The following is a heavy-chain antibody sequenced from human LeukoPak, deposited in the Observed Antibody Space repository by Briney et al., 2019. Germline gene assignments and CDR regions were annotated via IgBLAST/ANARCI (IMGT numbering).Heavy chain of an antibody. V-gene: IGHV3-48*02. CDR3: ATGAGWFGHDAFDI. CDR1: GLTFSSYS. D-gene: IGHD3-10*01. CDR2: ISSSSSTI. Sequence: PGGSLRLSCAASGLTFSSYSMNWVRQAPGKGLEWVSYISSSSSTIYHADSVKGRFTISRDNAKNSLYLQMNSLRDEDTAVYFCATGAGWFGHDAFDIWGQGTMVTVSS. J-gene: IGHJ3*02.